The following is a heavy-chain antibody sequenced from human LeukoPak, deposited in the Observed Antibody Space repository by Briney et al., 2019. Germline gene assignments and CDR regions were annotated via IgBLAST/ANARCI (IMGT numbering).Heavy chain of an antibody. CDR3: ARDGWATSDY. Sequence: GGSLRLSCAASGFTFSSYEMNWVRQAPGKGLEWVANIKQDGSEKYYVDSVKGRFTISRDNAKNSLYLQMNSLRAEDTAVYYCARDGWATSDYWGQGTLVTVSS. J-gene: IGHJ4*02. CDR2: IKQDGSEK. CDR1: GFTFSSYE. D-gene: IGHD3-10*01. V-gene: IGHV3-7*01.